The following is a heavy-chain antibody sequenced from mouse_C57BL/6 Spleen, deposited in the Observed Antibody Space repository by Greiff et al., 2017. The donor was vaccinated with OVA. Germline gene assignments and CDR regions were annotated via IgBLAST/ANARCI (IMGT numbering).Heavy chain of an antibody. Sequence: QVQLKQPGAELVRPGSSVKLSCKASGYTFTSYWMHWVKQRPIQGLEWIGNIDPSDSATHYNQKFKDKATLTVDKSSSTAYMQLSSLTSEYSAVYYCARHYVSSYVFDYWGQGTTLTVSS. J-gene: IGHJ2*01. CDR3: ARHYVSSYVFDY. V-gene: IGHV1-52*01. CDR2: IDPSDSAT. CDR1: GYTFTSYW. D-gene: IGHD1-1*01.